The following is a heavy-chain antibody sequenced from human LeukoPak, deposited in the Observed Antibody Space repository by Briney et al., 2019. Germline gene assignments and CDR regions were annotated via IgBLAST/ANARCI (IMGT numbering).Heavy chain of an antibody. J-gene: IGHJ4*02. CDR2: IYHSGST. Sequence: PSETLSLTCTVSGYSISSGYCWGWIRQPPGKGLEWIGSIYHSGSTYYNPSLKSRVTISVDTSKNQFSLKLSSVTAADTAVYYCARDGRQLWYGFDYWGQGTLVTVSS. V-gene: IGHV4-38-2*02. CDR1: GYSISSGYC. D-gene: IGHD5-18*01. CDR3: ARDGRQLWYGFDY.